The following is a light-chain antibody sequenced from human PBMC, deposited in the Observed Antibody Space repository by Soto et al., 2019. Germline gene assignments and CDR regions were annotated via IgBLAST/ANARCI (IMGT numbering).Light chain of an antibody. CDR2: DAS. J-gene: IGKJ1*01. CDR1: QSISSW. CDR3: QQYNRYSGT. Sequence: DIQMTQSPSTLSASVGDRVTITCRASQSISSWLAWYQQKPGKAPKLLIYDASSLESGVPSRFSGSGSGTEFTLTLSSLQADYFAPYYYQQYNRYSGTFGQGTKGEIK. V-gene: IGKV1-5*01.